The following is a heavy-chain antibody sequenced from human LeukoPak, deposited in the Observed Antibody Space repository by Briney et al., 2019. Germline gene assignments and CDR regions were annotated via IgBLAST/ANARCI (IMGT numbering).Heavy chain of an antibody. J-gene: IGHJ4*02. CDR2: VSYDGHNK. V-gene: IGHV3-30-3*01. D-gene: IGHD3-16*01. CDR3: ARDWSGGATGFDY. Sequence: GGSLRLSCAASGFTFSYFAMHWVRQAPGRGLEWVAVVSYDGHNKYYGDSVKGRFTISRDNSKNTLYLQMDSLRAEDTAVYYCARDWSGGATGFDYWGQGTLVTVSS. CDR1: GFTFSYFA.